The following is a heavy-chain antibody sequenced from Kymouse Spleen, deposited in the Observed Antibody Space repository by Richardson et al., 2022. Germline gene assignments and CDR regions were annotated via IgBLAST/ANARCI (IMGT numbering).Heavy chain of an antibody. D-gene: IGHD1-1*01. J-gene: IGHJ4*02. V-gene: IGHV4-39*01. CDR1: GGSISSSSYY. CDR2: IYYSGST. Sequence: QLQLQESGPGLVKPSETLSLTCTVSGGSISSSSYYWGWIRQPPGKGLEWIGSIYYSGSTYYNPSLKSRVTISVDTSKNQFSLKLSSVTAADTAVYYCARPGTTGTTYYFDYWGQGTLVTVSS. CDR3: ARPGTTGTTYYFDY.